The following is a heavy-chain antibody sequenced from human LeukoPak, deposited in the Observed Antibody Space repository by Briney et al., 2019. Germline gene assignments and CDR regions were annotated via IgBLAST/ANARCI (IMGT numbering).Heavy chain of an antibody. J-gene: IGHJ4*02. Sequence: ASVKVSCKASGGTFSSYAISWVRQAPGQGLEWMGGIIPIFGTANYAQKFQGRVTITADESTSTAYMELSSLRSEDTAVYYCARGGIAVAGPFDYWGQGTLVTVSS. CDR3: ARGGIAVAGPFDY. CDR2: IIPIFGTA. CDR1: GGTFSSYA. D-gene: IGHD6-19*01. V-gene: IGHV1-69*13.